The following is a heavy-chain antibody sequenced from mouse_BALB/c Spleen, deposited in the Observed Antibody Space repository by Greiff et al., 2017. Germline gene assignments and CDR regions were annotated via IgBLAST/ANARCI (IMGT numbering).Heavy chain of an antibody. CDR3: TRDDGSSYVDY. D-gene: IGHD1-1*01. V-gene: IGHV5-6-4*01. Sequence: EVNVVESGGGLVKPGGSLKLSCAASGFTFSSYTMSWVRQTPEKRLEWVATISSGGSYTYYPDSVKGRFTISRDNAKNTLYLQMSSLKSEDTAMYYCTRDDGSSYVDYWGQGTTLTVSS. CDR1: GFTFSSYT. J-gene: IGHJ2*01. CDR2: ISSGGSYT.